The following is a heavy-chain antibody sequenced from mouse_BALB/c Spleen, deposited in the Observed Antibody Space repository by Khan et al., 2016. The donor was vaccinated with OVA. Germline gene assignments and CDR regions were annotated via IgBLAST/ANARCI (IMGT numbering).Heavy chain of an antibody. CDR1: GYSITSDYA. Sequence: EVQLQESGPGLVKPSQSLSLTCTVTGYSITSDYAWNWIRQFPGNKLEWMGYINYSGSANYNPSLKSRTSITRDTSKNQFFLQLKSVTTEDTATSYCARDGSRYNYAMDHWGQGTSVTVSS. CDR2: INYSGSA. J-gene: IGHJ4*01. D-gene: IGHD2-3*01. CDR3: ARDGSRYNYAMDH. V-gene: IGHV3-2*02.